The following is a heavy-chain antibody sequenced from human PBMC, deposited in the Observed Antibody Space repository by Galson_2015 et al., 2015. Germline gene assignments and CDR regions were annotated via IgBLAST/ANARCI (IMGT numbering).Heavy chain of an antibody. Sequence: SLRLSCAASGFTFTNAWMSWVRQAPGKGLEWVGRIKRKSDGGTTDYAAPVKGKFTISRDDSKNTGWLQINSLKTEDTAMYYCATDLLDYWGQGTLVTVSS. CDR2: IKRKSDGGTT. CDR1: GFTFTNAW. V-gene: IGHV3-15*01. CDR3: ATDLLDY. D-gene: IGHD2-15*01. J-gene: IGHJ4*02.